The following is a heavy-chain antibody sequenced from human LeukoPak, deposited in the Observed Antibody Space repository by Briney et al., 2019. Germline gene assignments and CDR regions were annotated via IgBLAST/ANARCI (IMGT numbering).Heavy chain of an antibody. V-gene: IGHV1-18*01. D-gene: IGHD1-1*01. Sequence: ASVKVSCKASGYTFTSYGISWVRQAPGQGLEWMGWISAYNGNTKYAQKLQGRVTMTTDTSTSTAYMELRSLRSDDTAVYYCAREGGTTYRGYYFDYWGQGTLVTVSS. CDR1: GYTFTSYG. J-gene: IGHJ4*02. CDR3: AREGGTTYRGYYFDY. CDR2: ISAYNGNT.